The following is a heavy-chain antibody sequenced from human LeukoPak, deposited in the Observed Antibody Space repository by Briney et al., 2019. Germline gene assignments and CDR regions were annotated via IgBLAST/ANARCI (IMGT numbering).Heavy chain of an antibody. CDR1: GGTFSSYA. CDR3: ARGPLGYCSSTSCRPPDY. V-gene: IGHV1-69*01. Sequence: GASVTVSFKASGGTFSSYAISWVRQAPGQGLEWMGGIIPIFGTANYAQKFQGRVTITADESTSTAYMELSSLRSEDTAVYYCARGPLGYCSSTSCRPPDYWGQGTLVTVSS. J-gene: IGHJ4*02. D-gene: IGHD2-2*01. CDR2: IIPIFGTA.